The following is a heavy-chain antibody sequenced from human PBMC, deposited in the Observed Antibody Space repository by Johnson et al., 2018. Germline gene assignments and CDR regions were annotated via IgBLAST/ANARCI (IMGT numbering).Heavy chain of an antibody. CDR2: ISASGGST. CDR1: GFTFSNYD. Sequence: VQLQESGGGLVQPGGSLRLSCAASGFTFSNYDMHWVRQAPGKGLEWVSAISASGGSTYYADSVKGRFPISRDTSKNTLYLQMNSLKADDTAVYYCAKDLGGQIHDAFDIWGQGTMVTVSS. V-gene: IGHV3-23*01. J-gene: IGHJ3*02. CDR3: AKDLGGQIHDAFDI. D-gene: IGHD3-16*01.